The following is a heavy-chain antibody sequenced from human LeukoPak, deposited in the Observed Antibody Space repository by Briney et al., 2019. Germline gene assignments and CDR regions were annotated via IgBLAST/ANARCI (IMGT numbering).Heavy chain of an antibody. V-gene: IGHV1-2*06. CDR3: VKGIVGYYDSSGYLDY. CDR2: INPNSGGT. Sequence: GASVKVSCKASGYTFTGYYMHWVRQAPGQGLEWMGRINPNSGGTNYAQKFQGRVTMTRDTSISTAYMELSRLRSDDTAVYYCVKGIVGYYDSSGYLDYWGQGTLVTVSS. J-gene: IGHJ4*02. D-gene: IGHD3-22*01. CDR1: GYTFTGYY.